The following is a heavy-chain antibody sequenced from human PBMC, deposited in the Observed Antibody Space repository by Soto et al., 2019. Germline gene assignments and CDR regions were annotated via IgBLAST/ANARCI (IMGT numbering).Heavy chain of an antibody. CDR2: ISYDGSNK. CDR1: GFTFSSYG. V-gene: IGHV3-30*18. D-gene: IGHD6-19*01. Sequence: QVQLVESGGGVVQPGRSLRLSCAASGFTFSSYGMHWVRQAPGKGLGWVAVISYDGSNKYYADSVKGRFTISRDNSKNTLYLQMNSLRAEDTAVYYCAKAPSGWYGMDVWGQGTTVTVSS. CDR3: AKAPSGWYGMDV. J-gene: IGHJ6*02.